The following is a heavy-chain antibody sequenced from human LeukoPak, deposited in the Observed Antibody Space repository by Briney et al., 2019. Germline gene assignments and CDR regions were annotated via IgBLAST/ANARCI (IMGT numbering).Heavy chain of an antibody. J-gene: IGHJ4*02. D-gene: IGHD6-6*01. Sequence: PGGSLRLSCAASGFSVSNNYLSWVRQPPGKGLEWVSVIHSGGRTKYADSVRDRFTISRDTAKNTVYLQMNSLRVDDTAVYYCARHFAYSSSSYFDYWGQGSLVTVSS. CDR3: ARHFAYSSSSYFDY. CDR2: IHSGGRT. CDR1: GFSVSNNY. V-gene: IGHV3-66*04.